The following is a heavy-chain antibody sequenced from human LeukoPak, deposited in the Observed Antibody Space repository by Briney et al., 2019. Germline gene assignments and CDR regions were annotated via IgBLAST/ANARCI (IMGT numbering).Heavy chain of an antibody. CDR3: ARVRYYDYVWPS. Sequence: SETLSPTCAVYGGSFSGYYWSWIRQPPGKGLEWIGEINHSGSTNYNPSLKSRVTISVDTSKNQFSLKLSSVTAADTAVYYCARVRYYDYVWPSWGQGTLVTVSS. J-gene: IGHJ5*02. V-gene: IGHV4-34*01. D-gene: IGHD3-16*01. CDR2: INHSGST. CDR1: GGSFSGYY.